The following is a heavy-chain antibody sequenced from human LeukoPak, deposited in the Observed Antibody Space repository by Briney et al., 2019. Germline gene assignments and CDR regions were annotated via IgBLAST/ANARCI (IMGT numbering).Heavy chain of an antibody. CDR2: MNPNSGNT. D-gene: IGHD2-15*01. J-gene: IGHJ4*02. CDR1: GYTFTSYD. CDR3: AREGKCSGVNCYSFEY. V-gene: IGHV1-8*01. Sequence: WASVTVSCKASGYTFTSYDINWVRQATGQGLEWMGWMNPNSGNTGYAQKFQGRVTMTRNTSISTAYMELSSLRSEDTAVYYCAREGKCSGVNCYSFEYWGQGSLVTVSS.